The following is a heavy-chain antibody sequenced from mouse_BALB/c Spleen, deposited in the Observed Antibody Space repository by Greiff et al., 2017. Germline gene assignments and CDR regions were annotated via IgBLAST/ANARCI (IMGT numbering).Heavy chain of an antibody. D-gene: IGHD2-4*01. J-gene: IGHJ3*01. CDR2: IDHANGNT. CDR3: TRDYDNAY. CDR1: GFNIKDTY. Sequence: VQLQQSGAELVKPGASVTLSCTASGFNIKDTYMHWVKQRPEQGLEWIGRIDHANGNTKYAPKFQGKATITAATSSNTAYLQLSSLTSEDATVYCVTRDYDNAYWGQGTLVTVSA. V-gene: IGHV14-3*02.